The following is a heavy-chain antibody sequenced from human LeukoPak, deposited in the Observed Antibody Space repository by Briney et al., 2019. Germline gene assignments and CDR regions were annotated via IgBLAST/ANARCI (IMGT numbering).Heavy chain of an antibody. J-gene: IGHJ4*02. CDR1: GFTFSSYS. CDR3: ARDRSLAAAAID. V-gene: IGHV3-21*01. D-gene: IGHD6-13*01. Sequence: GGSLRLSCAASGFTFSSYSMNWVRQAPGKGLEWVSSISSSSSYIYYVDSVKGRFTISRDNAKNSLYLQMNSLRAEDTAVYYCARDRSLAAAAIDWGQGTLVTVSS. CDR2: ISSSSSYI.